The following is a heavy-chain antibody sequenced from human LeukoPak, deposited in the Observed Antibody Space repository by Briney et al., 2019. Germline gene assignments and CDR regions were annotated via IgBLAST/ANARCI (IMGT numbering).Heavy chain of an antibody. Sequence: ASVKVSCKASGYTFTGYYMHWVRQAPGXXXXXMGWINPNSGGTNYAQKFQGRVTMTRDTSISTAYMELSRLRSDDTAVYYCARELRDCSSTSCTNWFDPWGQGTLVTVSS. V-gene: IGHV1-2*02. J-gene: IGHJ5*02. CDR1: GYTFTGYY. CDR3: ARELRDCSSTSCTNWFDP. CDR2: INPNSGGT. D-gene: IGHD2-2*01.